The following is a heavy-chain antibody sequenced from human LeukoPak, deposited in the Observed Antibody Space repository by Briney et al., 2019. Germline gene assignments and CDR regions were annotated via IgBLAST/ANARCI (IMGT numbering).Heavy chain of an antibody. Sequence: SETLSLTCTVSGGSISSSSYYWGWIRQPPGKGLEWIGSIYYSGSTNYNPSLKSRVTISVDTSKNQFSLKLSSVTAADTAVYYCARGRLQVGYWGQGTLVTVSS. CDR3: ARGRLQVGY. D-gene: IGHD4-11*01. V-gene: IGHV4-39*07. CDR1: GGSISSSSYY. J-gene: IGHJ4*02. CDR2: IYYSGST.